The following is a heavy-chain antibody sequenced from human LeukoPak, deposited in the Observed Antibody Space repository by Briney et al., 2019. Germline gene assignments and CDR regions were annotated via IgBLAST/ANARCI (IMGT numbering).Heavy chain of an antibody. J-gene: IGHJ4*02. CDR2: IIPIFGTA. CDR1: GGTFSSYA. V-gene: IGHV1-69*06. Sequence: GASVKVSCKASGGTFSSYAISWVRQAPGQGLEWMGGIIPIFGTANYAQKFQGRVTITADKSTSTAHMELSSLRSEDTAVYYCARDNYDILTGYYTPNDYWGQGTLVTVSS. D-gene: IGHD3-9*01. CDR3: ARDNYDILTGYYTPNDY.